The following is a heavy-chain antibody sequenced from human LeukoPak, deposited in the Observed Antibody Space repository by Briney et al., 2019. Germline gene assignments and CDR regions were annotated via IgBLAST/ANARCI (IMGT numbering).Heavy chain of an antibody. CDR3: ATLRGEVDY. Sequence: GGSLRLSCAASGLTFSSYAMSWVRQAPGKGLEWVSVISGSSDNTYYADSVKGRFTISRDNSKNTLYLQMNSLRAEDTAVYYCATLRGEVDYWGQGTLVTVSS. V-gene: IGHV3-23*01. CDR2: ISGSSDNT. J-gene: IGHJ4*02. CDR1: GLTFSSYA. D-gene: IGHD3-10*01.